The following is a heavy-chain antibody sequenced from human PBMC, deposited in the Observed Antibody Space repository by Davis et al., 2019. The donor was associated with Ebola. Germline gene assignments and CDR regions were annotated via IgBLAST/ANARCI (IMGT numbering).Heavy chain of an antibody. J-gene: IGHJ4*02. Sequence: MPSETLSLTCTVSGGSISSYYWSWIRQPPGKGLEWIGYIYYSGSTNYNPSLKSRVTISVDTSKNQFSLKLSSVTAADTAVYYCARAARGGSPDYWGQGTLVTVSS. CDR2: IYYSGST. V-gene: IGHV4-59*01. CDR3: ARAARGGSPDY. D-gene: IGHD2-15*01. CDR1: GGSISSYY.